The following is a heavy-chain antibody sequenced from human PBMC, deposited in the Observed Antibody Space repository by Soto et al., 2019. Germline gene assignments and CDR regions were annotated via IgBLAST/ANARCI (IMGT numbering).Heavy chain of an antibody. Sequence: ASVKVSCKASGYTFISYGISWVRQAPGQGLEWMGWISPYNGKTNYAQTFQGRATMTTDRSTSTAYMELRSLRSDDTAVYYCARAGSSTSWLGLLGTGAHGVEIDLWGQGTLVTVSS. CDR1: GYTFISYG. CDR3: ARAGSSTSWLGLLGTGAHGVEIDL. J-gene: IGHJ4*02. D-gene: IGHD6-13*01. CDR2: ISPYNGKT. V-gene: IGHV1-18*01.